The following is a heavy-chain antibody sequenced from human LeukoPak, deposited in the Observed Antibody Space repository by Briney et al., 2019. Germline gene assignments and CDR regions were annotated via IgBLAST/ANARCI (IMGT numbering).Heavy chain of an antibody. CDR1: GFTFRNYN. Sequence: GGSLRLSCAASGFTFRNYNMNCVRQAPGEGLEWVSSISESSSFIQYADSLKGRFAICRDNAKNSLYLQMHSVRAEDTAVYYCARQRGYCSSGVCRGWFDPWGQGSLVTVPS. J-gene: IGHJ5*02. CDR2: ISESSSFI. CDR3: ARQRGYCSSGVCRGWFDP. V-gene: IGHV3-21*01. D-gene: IGHD2-8*01.